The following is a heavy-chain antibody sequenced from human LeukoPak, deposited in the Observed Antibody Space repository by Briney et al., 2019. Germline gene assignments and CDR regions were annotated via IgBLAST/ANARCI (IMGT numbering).Heavy chain of an antibody. Sequence: ASVKVSCKASGGTFTSYAISWVRQAPGQGLEWMGGIIPIFGTANYAQKFQGRVTITADKSTSTAYMELSSLRSEDTAVYYCARELVVPAAISAFDIWGQGTMVTVSS. CDR1: GGTFTSYA. V-gene: IGHV1-69*06. CDR2: IIPIFGTA. J-gene: IGHJ3*02. D-gene: IGHD2-2*02. CDR3: ARELVVPAAISAFDI.